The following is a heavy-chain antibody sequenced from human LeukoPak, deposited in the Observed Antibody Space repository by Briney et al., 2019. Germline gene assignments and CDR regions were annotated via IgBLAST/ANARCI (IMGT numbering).Heavy chain of an antibody. J-gene: IGHJ4*02. V-gene: IGHV3-48*01. CDR1: GFTFSSYS. D-gene: IGHD2/OR15-2a*01. CDR3: TRKGSQWDFLVDY. CDR2: ISSLSGTI. Sequence: PGGSLRLSCAASGFTFSSYSMNWVRQAPGEGLEWVSYISSLSGTIYYADSVKGRFTISRDNAKNSLYLQMDSLTAEDTAVYYCTRKGSQWDFLVDYWGQGTRVAVSP.